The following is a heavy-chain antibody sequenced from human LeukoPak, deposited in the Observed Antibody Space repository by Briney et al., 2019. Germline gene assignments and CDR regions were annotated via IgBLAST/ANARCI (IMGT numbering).Heavy chain of an antibody. V-gene: IGHV1-18*01. CDR1: GYTFTSYG. CDR2: ISAYNGNT. D-gene: IGHD5-24*01. J-gene: IGHJ4*02. CDR3: ARILEMATINDY. Sequence: ASVKVSCNAAGYTFTSYGISWVRQAPGQGLEWMGWISAYNGNTNYAQKLQGRVTMTTDTSTSTAYVELRSLRSDDTAVYYCARILEMATINDYWGQGTLVTVSS.